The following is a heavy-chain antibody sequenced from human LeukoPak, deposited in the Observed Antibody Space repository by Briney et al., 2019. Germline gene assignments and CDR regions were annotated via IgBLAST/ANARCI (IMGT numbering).Heavy chain of an antibody. CDR1: GGTFSSYA. D-gene: IGHD6-19*01. J-gene: IGHJ4*02. Sequence: SVTVSCTASGGTFSSYAISWVRQAPGQGLEWMGRIIPILGIANYAQKFQGRVTITADKSTSTAYMELSSLRSEDTAVYYCARVTSGWPPLYSFDYWGQGTLVTVSS. V-gene: IGHV1-69*04. CDR2: IIPILGIA. CDR3: ARVTSGWPPLYSFDY.